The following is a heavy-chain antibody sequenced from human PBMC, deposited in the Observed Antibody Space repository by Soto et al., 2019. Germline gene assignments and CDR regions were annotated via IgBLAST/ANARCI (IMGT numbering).Heavy chain of an antibody. Sequence: SGPTLVNPTQTLTLTCTFSGFSLSTIGVGVGWIRQPPGKALEWLALIYWNDDKRYSPSLKSRLTITKDTSKNQVVLTMTNMDPVDTATYYCALAGRIAAARRWGVYFHYWGQGTLVTVS. D-gene: IGHD6-13*01. CDR2: IYWNDDK. V-gene: IGHV2-5*01. CDR1: GFSLSTIGVG. CDR3: ALAGRIAAARRWGVYFHY. J-gene: IGHJ4*02.